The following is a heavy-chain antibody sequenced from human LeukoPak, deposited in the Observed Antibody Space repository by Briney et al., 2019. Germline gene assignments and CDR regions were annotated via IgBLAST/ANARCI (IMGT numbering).Heavy chain of an antibody. D-gene: IGHD2-15*01. J-gene: IGHJ3*02. Sequence: SETLPLTCAVSGVSIVSNYWWNWVRQSPGKGLEWIGQIHHSGSTIYNPSLKSRVTISVDKSRSQLSLKVDSVTAADSAVYYCARDCSGDGCYSRTLAIWGQGTMVIVSS. V-gene: IGHV4-4*02. CDR3: ARDCSGDGCYSRTLAI. CDR2: IHHSGST. CDR1: GVSIVSNYW.